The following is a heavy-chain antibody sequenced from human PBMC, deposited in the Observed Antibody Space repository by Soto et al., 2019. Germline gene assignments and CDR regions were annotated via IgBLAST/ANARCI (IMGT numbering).Heavy chain of an antibody. D-gene: IGHD5-18*01. Sequence: DSLTISCQASGYSFTAYWIFSVRQMRGKGLEWMPTIDHSDSYVDYSPSFRGHVHFSVDRSITTVYLQWNSLKASDTAMYFCTRRGSYSFYHIDFWGQGALVTVSS. CDR2: IDHSDSYV. CDR1: GYSFTAYW. J-gene: IGHJ4*02. V-gene: IGHV5-10-1*01. CDR3: TRRGSYSFYHIDF.